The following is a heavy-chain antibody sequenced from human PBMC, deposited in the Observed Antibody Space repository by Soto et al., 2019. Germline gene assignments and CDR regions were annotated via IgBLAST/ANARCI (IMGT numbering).Heavy chain of an antibody. J-gene: IGHJ4*02. CDR1: GGSISSSSYY. CDR3: ARHEVGYTVDY. CDR2: IYYSVST. Sequence: QLQLQESGPGLVKPSETLSLTCTVSGGSISSSSYYWGWIRQPPGKGLEWIGSIYYSVSTYYNPSLKSRVTISLDTSKNQFSLKLSSVNAADTAVYYCARHEVGYTVDYWGQGTLVTVSS. D-gene: IGHD6-25*01. V-gene: IGHV4-39*01.